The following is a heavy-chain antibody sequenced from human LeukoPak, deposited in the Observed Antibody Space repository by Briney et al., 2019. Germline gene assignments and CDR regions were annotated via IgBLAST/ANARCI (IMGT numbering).Heavy chain of an antibody. CDR2: IIPIFGTA. Sequence: SVKVSCKASGGTFISYAISWVRQAPGQGLEWMGGIIPIFGTANYAQKFQGRVTITADESTSTAYMELSSLRSEDTAVYYCARVDTAMDTSNYYYYGMDVWGQGTTVTVSS. V-gene: IGHV1-69*01. CDR1: GGTFISYA. J-gene: IGHJ6*02. D-gene: IGHD5-18*01. CDR3: ARVDTAMDTSNYYYYGMDV.